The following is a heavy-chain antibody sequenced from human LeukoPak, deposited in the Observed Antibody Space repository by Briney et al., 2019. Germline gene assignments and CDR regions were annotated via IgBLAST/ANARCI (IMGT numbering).Heavy chain of an antibody. D-gene: IGHD3-10*01. Sequence: SETLSLTCIVSGDSISSRTYYWGWIRQSPGKGLEWIGEINQSGSTNYNPSLKSRVTISVDTSKNQFSLKLSSVTAADTAVYYCARQQQPLYYYGSGSYYRYWGQGTLVTVSS. J-gene: IGHJ4*02. V-gene: IGHV4-39*01. CDR1: GDSISSRTYY. CDR2: INQSGST. CDR3: ARQQQPLYYYGSGSYYRY.